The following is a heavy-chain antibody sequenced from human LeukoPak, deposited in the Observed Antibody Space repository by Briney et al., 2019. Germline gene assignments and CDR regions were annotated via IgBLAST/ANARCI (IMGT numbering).Heavy chain of an antibody. CDR1: GFTFDDYA. V-gene: IGHV3-9*01. CDR3: ARSVWPEDY. CDR2: ISWNSGNI. J-gene: IGHJ4*02. D-gene: IGHD1-14*01. Sequence: GGSLRLSCAASGFTFDDYAMHWVRQAPGKGLEWVSGISWNSGNIGYADSVKGRFTISRDNAKNLVFLQMDSLRDEDTAVYYCARSVWPEDYWGQGTLVTVSS.